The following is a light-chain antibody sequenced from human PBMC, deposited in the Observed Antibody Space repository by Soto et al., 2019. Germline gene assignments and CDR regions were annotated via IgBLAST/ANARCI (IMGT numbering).Light chain of an antibody. CDR3: QQYYSYPST. CDR2: AAS. Sequence: AIRMTQSPSSFSASTGDRVTITCRASQGISSYLAWYQQKPGKAPKPLIYAASTLQSGGPSRFSGSGSGTDFTLTISCLQSEDFATYYCQQYYSYPSTFGQGTKLEIK. J-gene: IGKJ2*01. V-gene: IGKV1-8*01. CDR1: QGISSY.